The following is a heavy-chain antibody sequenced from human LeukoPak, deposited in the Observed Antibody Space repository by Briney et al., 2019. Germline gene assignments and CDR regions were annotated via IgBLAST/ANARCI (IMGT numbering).Heavy chain of an antibody. D-gene: IGHD5-24*01. V-gene: IGHV3-7*01. CDR1: GFTFNLYW. J-gene: IGHJ5*02. CDR3: ARDQMAMPA. CDR2: IKEDGSEK. Sequence: GGSLTLSCAASGFTFNLYWKSWVRQAPGKGLEWVANIKEDGSEKYYVDSVMGRFTISRDNAKNSLYLQMNSLRAGDTALYYCARDQMAMPAWGQGTLVTVSS.